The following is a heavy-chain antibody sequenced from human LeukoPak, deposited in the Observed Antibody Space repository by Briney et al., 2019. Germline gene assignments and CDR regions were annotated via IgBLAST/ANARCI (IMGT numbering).Heavy chain of an antibody. CDR1: GFTFSSYS. D-gene: IGHD4-17*01. V-gene: IGHV3-21*04. CDR2: ISSSSSYI. CDR3: ARNYGDYVIDAFDV. Sequence: PGGSLRLSCAASGFTFSSYSMNWVRQAPGKGLEWVSSISSSSSYIYYADSVKGRFTISRDNAKNSLYLQMNSLRAEDTAVYYCARNYGDYVIDAFDVWGQGTMVTVSS. J-gene: IGHJ3*01.